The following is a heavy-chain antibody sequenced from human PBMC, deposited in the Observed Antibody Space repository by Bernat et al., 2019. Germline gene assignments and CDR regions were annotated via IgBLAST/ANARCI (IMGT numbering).Heavy chain of an antibody. D-gene: IGHD6-19*01. V-gene: IGHV4-59*01. J-gene: IGHJ4*02. CDR2: IYYSGST. CDR3: ARGEGYSSGWQEYYFDY. CDR1: GGSISSYY. Sequence: QVQLQESGPGLVKPSETLSLTCTVSGGSISSYYWSWIRQPPGKGLEWIWYIYYSGSTNYNPSLKSRVTISVDTSKNQFSLKLSSVTAADTAVYYCARGEGYSSGWQEYYFDYWGQGTLVTVSS.